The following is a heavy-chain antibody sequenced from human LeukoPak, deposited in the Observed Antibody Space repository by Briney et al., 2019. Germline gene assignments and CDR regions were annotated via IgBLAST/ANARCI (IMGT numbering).Heavy chain of an antibody. D-gene: IGHD3-10*01. V-gene: IGHV3-23*01. CDR3: ARVYYYGSGRGDAFDI. CDR1: GLTFSSFV. J-gene: IGHJ3*02. Sequence: PGGSLRLSGAASGLTFSSFVMSWVRKAQGKGLEWVSGFSGSGGSTFYADSVKGRFTISRDNSKNTLYLQMNSLRAEDTAVYYCARVYYYGSGRGDAFDIWGQGPMVTVSS. CDR2: FSGSGGST.